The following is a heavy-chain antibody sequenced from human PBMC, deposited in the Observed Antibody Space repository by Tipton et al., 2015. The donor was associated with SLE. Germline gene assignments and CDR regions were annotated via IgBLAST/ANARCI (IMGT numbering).Heavy chain of an antibody. CDR3: ARSIAAREFDY. D-gene: IGHD6-6*01. V-gene: IGHV4-31*03. Sequence: LRLSCTVSGGSISSGGYYWSWIRQHPGKGLAWIGYIYYSGGTYYNPSLKSRVTISVDTSKNQFSLKLSSVTAADTAVYYCARSIAAREFDYWGQGTLVTVSS. CDR1: GGSISSGGYY. J-gene: IGHJ4*02. CDR2: IYYSGGT.